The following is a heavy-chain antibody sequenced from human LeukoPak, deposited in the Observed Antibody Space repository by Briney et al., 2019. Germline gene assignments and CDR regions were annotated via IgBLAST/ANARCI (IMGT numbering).Heavy chain of an antibody. CDR3: ARDLMDYDVSTGLHHYYMDV. CDR1: GFTFSDAW. CDR2: IRSKTDGGTT. J-gene: IGHJ6*02. Sequence: GGSLRLSCVASGFTFSDAWKSWVRQAPGKGLEWVGRIRSKTDGGTTDYAAPVKGRFTISKDDSKNTLYLQMNTLRVEDTAVYYCARDLMDYDVSTGLHHYYMDVWGQGTTVTVSS. V-gene: IGHV3-15*05. D-gene: IGHD3-9*01.